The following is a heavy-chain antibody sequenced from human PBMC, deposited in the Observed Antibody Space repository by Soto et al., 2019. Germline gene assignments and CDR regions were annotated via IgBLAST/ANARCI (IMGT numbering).Heavy chain of an antibody. CDR3: ARLIGNSWLDS. D-gene: IGHD2-8*01. CDR2: ISAYNGNT. CDR1: GYTFTSYG. V-gene: IGHV1-18*01. J-gene: IGHJ5*01. Sequence: GASVKVSCKASGYTFTSYGISWVRQAPGQGLERMGWISAYNGNTNYAQKLQGRVTISPDTSNNQLSLQLNSVTPDDTAVYYCARLIGNSWLDSWGQGTLVTVSS.